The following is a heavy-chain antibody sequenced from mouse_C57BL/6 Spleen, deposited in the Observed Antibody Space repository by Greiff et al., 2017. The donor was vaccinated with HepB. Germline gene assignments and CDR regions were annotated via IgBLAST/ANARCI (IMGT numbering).Heavy chain of an antibody. CDR1: GYAFSSSW. D-gene: IGHD1-1*01. Sequence: QVQLQQSGPELVKPGASVKISCKASGYAFSSSWMNWVKQRPGKGLEWIGRIYPGDGDTNYNGKFKGKATLTADKSSSTAYMQLSSLTSEDSAVYFCARRTYYGSSLYAMDYWGQGTSVTVSS. V-gene: IGHV1-82*01. CDR3: ARRTYYGSSLYAMDY. J-gene: IGHJ4*01. CDR2: IYPGDGDT.